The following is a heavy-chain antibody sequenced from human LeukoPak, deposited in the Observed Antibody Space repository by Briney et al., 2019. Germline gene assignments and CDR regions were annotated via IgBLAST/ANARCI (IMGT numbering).Heavy chain of an antibody. CDR3: ARGITMVRGVYYFDY. CDR1: GYTFTSYG. CDR2: ISAYNGNT. D-gene: IGHD3-10*01. J-gene: IGHJ4*02. Sequence: ASVKVSCKASGYTFTSYGISWVRQAPGQGLEWMGWISAYNGNTNYAQKLQGRVTMTTATSTSTAYMELRSLRSDDTAVYYCARGITMVRGVYYFDYWGQGTLVTVSS. V-gene: IGHV1-18*01.